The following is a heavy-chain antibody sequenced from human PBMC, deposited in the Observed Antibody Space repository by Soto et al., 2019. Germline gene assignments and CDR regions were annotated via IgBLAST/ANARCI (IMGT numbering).Heavy chain of an antibody. V-gene: IGHV1-69*11. Sequence: SVKVSCKASGYIFTSYAINWVRQATGQGLEWMGRMNPISGTANYAQKFQGRVTITGDESTSTAYMELSSLRSEDTAVYYCARDSSSGLDLDYWGQGTLVTVSP. CDR3: ARDSSSGLDLDY. CDR2: MNPISGTA. D-gene: IGHD6-19*01. J-gene: IGHJ4*02. CDR1: GYIFTSYA.